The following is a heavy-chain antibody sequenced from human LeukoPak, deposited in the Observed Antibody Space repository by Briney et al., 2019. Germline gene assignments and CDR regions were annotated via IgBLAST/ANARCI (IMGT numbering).Heavy chain of an antibody. D-gene: IGHD3-10*01. CDR3: ARNRGGQQFYC. J-gene: IGHJ4*02. Sequence: GGSLRLSCAASGFTFSDYWIDWVRQAPGQGLEWVANINTDGSTTNYVESVRGRFTISRDNTRNSLSLQMNNLRDEDTAVYYCARNRGGQQFYCWGQGTLLTVSS. V-gene: IGHV3-7*01. CDR1: GFTFSDYW. CDR2: INTDGSTT.